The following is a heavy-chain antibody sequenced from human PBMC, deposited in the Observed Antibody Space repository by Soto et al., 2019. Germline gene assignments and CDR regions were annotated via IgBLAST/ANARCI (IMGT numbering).Heavy chain of an antibody. CDR1: SGSISGGDYS. V-gene: IGHV4-30-2*01. Sequence: QLQLQESDSGLVKPSQTLSLTCAVSSGSISGGDYSWNWIRQPPGKGLEWIGSIYRDNSTYSSPSLKSRVTISVDRSKNRVSLKLNSVTAADTAVYYCARGRRTHNYFHYWGQGTLVTVSS. J-gene: IGHJ4*02. CDR3: ARGRRTHNYFHY. CDR2: IYRDNST.